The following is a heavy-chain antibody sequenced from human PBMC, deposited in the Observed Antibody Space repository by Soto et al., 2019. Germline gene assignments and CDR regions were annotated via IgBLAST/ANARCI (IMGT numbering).Heavy chain of an antibody. D-gene: IGHD3-22*01. CDR2: IVVGSGNT. V-gene: IGHV1-58*01. J-gene: IGHJ4*02. CDR1: GFTFTSSA. CDR3: AAFGPLSGYAYYFDY. Sequence: GASVKVSCKASGFTFTSSAVQWVRQARGQRLEWIGWIVVGSGNTNFALKFQERVTITRDMSTSTAYIELSSLRSEDTAVYYCAAFGPLSGYAYYFDYWGQGTLVTVSS.